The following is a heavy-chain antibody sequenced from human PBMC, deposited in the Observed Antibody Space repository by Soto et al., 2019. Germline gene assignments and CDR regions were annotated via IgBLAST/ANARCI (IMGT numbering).Heavy chain of an antibody. V-gene: IGHV1-3*01. Sequence: KFPGRVTITRDTSARTAYMELSSLRSEDTAVYYCARDNNYYDSGELDYWGQGTLVTVSS. D-gene: IGHD3-22*01. CDR3: ARDNNYYDSGELDY. J-gene: IGHJ4*02.